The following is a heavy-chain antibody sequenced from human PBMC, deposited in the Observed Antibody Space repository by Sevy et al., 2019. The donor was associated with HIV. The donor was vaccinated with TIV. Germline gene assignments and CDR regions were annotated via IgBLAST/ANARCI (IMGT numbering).Heavy chain of an antibody. CDR2: IYTSGTT. CDR3: AGRIAVAAFDY. D-gene: IGHD6-19*01. CDR1: GGSFGSSSYY. Sequence: SETLSLTCTVSGGSFGSSSYYWNWIRQPAGKGLEWIGRIYTSGTTNYNPSLKSRVTMSVDTSKNQFSLKLSSVTAAHTAVYYCAGRIAVAAFDYWGQGNLVTVSS. V-gene: IGHV4-61*02. J-gene: IGHJ4*02.